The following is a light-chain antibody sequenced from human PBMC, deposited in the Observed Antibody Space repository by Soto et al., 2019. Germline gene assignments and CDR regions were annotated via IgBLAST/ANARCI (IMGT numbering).Light chain of an antibody. CDR3: SSYTSTGTSVV. V-gene: IGLV2-14*01. J-gene: IGLJ2*01. Sequence: QSVLTQPASVSGSPGQSITISCTGNSRDVGVYNYVSWYQQHPDKAPKLMIYDVSNRPSGVSDRFSGSKSGNTASLTISGLQAEDEADYYCSSYTSTGTSVVFGGGTKLTVL. CDR2: DVS. CDR1: SRDVGVYNY.